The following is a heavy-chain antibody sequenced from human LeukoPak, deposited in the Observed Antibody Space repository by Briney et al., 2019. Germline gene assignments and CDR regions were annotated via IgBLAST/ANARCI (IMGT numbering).Heavy chain of an antibody. CDR2: IYYSGST. V-gene: IGHV4-30-4*01. D-gene: IGHD3-10*01. J-gene: IGHJ4*02. Sequence: SETLSLTCTVSGGSISSGDYYWSWIRQPPGKGLEWIGYIYYSGSTYYNPSLKSRVTISVDTSKNQFSLKLSSVTAADTAVYYCARVQYGSGSNYFDYWGQGTLVTVSS. CDR3: ARVQYGSGSNYFDY. CDR1: GGSISSGDYY.